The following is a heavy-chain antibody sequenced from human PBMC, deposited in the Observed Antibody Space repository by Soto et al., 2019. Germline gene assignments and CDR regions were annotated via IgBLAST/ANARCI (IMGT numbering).Heavy chain of an antibody. D-gene: IGHD3-3*01. CDR3: TRATPSAYYDFWSGELNWFEP. CDR1: GFTFSGSA. CDR2: IRSKANSYAT. Sequence: GGSLRLSCASSGFTFSGSAMHWVRQASGKGLEWVGRIRSKANSYATAYAASVKGRFTISRDDSKNTAYLQMNSLKTEDTAVYYCTRATPSAYYDFWSGELNWFEPWGQGTLVSVSS. V-gene: IGHV3-73*01. J-gene: IGHJ5*02.